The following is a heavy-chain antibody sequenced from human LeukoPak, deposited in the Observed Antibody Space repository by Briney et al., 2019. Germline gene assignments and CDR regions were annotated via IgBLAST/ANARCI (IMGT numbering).Heavy chain of an antibody. V-gene: IGHV3-11*01. J-gene: IGHJ4*02. CDR3: ASLTFYSSNY. D-gene: IGHD6-19*01. Sequence: GGSLRLSCAASGFTFSDYYMSWIRQAPGKGLEWVSYISSSATTIYYADSVKGRFTISRDNAKNSLYLQMNSLRAEDTAVYYCASLTFYSSNYWGQGTLVTVSS. CDR2: ISSSATTI. CDR1: GFTFSDYY.